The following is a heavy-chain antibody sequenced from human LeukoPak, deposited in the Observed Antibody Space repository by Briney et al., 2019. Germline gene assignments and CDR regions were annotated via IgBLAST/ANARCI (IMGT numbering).Heavy chain of an antibody. CDR1: GFTFSSDW. D-gene: IGHD3-22*01. J-gene: IGHJ4*02. V-gene: IGHV3-7*01. CDR3: AKWGGYYDTSGYYFDS. CDR2: INQDGNEK. Sequence: GGSLRLSCAASGFTFSSDWMTWVRQPPGKGLEWVANINQDGNEKHYVDSVKGRFTISRDSAKSSLYLQMNSLRAEDTAVYYCAKWGGYYDTSGYYFDSWGQGTLVTVSS.